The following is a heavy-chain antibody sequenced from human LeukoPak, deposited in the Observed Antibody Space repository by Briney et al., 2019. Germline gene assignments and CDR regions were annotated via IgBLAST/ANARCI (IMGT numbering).Heavy chain of an antibody. Sequence: GASVKVSCKASGYTFTGYYMHWMRQAPGQGLEWMGRINPDSGGTNYAQKFQGRVTMTRDTSISTAYMDLRRLRSDDTAVYYCAREPATMVRGVLLGRFDPWGQGTLVTVSS. CDR2: INPDSGGT. V-gene: IGHV1-2*06. J-gene: IGHJ5*02. CDR1: GYTFTGYY. D-gene: IGHD3-10*01. CDR3: AREPATMVRGVLLGRFDP.